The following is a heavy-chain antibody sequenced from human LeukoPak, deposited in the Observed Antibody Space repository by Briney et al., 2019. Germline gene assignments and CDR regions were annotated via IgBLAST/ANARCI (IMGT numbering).Heavy chain of an antibody. CDR1: GFTFSTYS. CDR3: ARDRGYCSGGSCYSNAFDI. CDR2: ISSSTTYI. D-gene: IGHD2-15*01. Sequence: GGSLRLSCAASGFTFSTYSINWVRQAPGKGLEWVSYISSSTTYIYYADSVKGRFTISRDNAKNSLYLQMNSLRAEDTSVYYCARDRGYCSGGSCYSNAFDIWGQGKMVNVSS. J-gene: IGHJ3*02. V-gene: IGHV3-21*01.